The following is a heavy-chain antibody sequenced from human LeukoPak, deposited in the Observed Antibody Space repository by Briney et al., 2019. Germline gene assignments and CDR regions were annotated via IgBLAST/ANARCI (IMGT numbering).Heavy chain of an antibody. V-gene: IGHV3-23*01. J-gene: IGHJ4*02. D-gene: IGHD2-21*01. CDR3: AKSPVVVLAMRNDF. CDR1: GFTFSSYW. Sequence: GGSLRLSCEASGFTFSSYWMSWVRQAPGKGLEWVPTISGHNIDTYYADSAKGRFTISRDNSQNTLYLQMSSLRADDTAVYYRAKSPVVVLAMRNDFWGQGTLVTVSS. CDR2: ISGHNIDT.